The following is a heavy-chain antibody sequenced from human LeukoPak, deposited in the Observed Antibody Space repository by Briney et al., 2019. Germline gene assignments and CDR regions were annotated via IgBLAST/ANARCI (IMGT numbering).Heavy chain of an antibody. CDR1: GFTFSSYA. Sequence: GGSLRLSCAASGFTFSSYAMSWVRQAPGKGLEWVSGISGSGASTFHADSVKGRFTISRDNAKNTMYLQMNSLRVGDTAVYYCARDYHDSNGYYSNAFDHWGQGSLLAVSS. V-gene: IGHV3-23*01. J-gene: IGHJ4*02. D-gene: IGHD3-22*01. CDR2: ISGSGAST. CDR3: ARDYHDSNGYYSNAFDH.